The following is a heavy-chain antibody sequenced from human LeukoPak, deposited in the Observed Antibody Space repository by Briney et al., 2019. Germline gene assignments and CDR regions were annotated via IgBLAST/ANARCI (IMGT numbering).Heavy chain of an antibody. V-gene: IGHV4-39*07. J-gene: IGHJ4*02. D-gene: IGHD6-13*01. CDR3: ARDELIAAGNY. CDR1: GGSISSSSYY. Sequence: SETPSLTCTVSGGSISSSSYYWGWIRQPPGKGLEWIGSIYYSGSTYYNPSLKSRVTISVDTSKNQFSLKLSSVTAADTAVYYCARDELIAAGNYWGQGTLVTVSS. CDR2: IYYSGST.